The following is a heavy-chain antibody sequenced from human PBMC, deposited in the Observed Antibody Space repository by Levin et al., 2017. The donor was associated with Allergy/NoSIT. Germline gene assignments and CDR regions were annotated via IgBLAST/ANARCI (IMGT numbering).Heavy chain of an antibody. CDR2: IKQDGSEK. J-gene: IGHJ1*01. V-gene: IGHV3-7*01. D-gene: IGHD2-15*01. Sequence: GESLKISCAASGFTFSSYWMSWVRQAPGKGLEWVANIKQDGSEKYYVDSVKGRFTISRDNAKNSLYLQMNSLRAEDTAVYYCARDYCSGGSCYPGPGYFQHWGQGTLVTVSS. CDR1: GFTFSSYW. CDR3: ARDYCSGGSCYPGPGYFQH.